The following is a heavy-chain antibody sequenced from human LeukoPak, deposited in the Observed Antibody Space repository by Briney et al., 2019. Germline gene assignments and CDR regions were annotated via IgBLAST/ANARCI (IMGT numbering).Heavy chain of an antibody. D-gene: IGHD3-10*01. V-gene: IGHV1-18*01. CDR1: GYTLTSYG. CDR3: ARENYASGSYYGDDY. CDR2: ISAYNGNT. J-gene: IGHJ4*02. Sequence: GASVNVSCKASGYTLTSYGIIWVRQAPRQGLEWMGWISAYNGNTRYGHNLQDRVTMTTDSSTSTAYMELRSLRSDDTAIYYCARENYASGSYYGDDYWGQGTLVTVSS.